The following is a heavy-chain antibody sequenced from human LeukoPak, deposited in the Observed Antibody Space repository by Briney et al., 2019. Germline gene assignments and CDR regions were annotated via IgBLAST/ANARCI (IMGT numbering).Heavy chain of an antibody. CDR1: GVTFRSYG. CDR2: ISHDGSDE. J-gene: IGHJ4*02. D-gene: IGHD7-27*01. Sequence: GGSLRLSCAVSGVTFRSYGMHWVRQAPGKGLEWVATISHDGSDENYADYVKGRFIISRDNSMKSLFLQMNSLIIDDTAVYYCAREGLGFDYWGQGTLVTVSS. V-gene: IGHV3-30*13. CDR3: AREGLGFDY.